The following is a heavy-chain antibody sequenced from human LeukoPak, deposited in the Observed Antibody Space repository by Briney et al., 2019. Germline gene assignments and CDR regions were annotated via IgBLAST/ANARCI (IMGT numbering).Heavy chain of an antibody. D-gene: IGHD3-10*01. J-gene: IGHJ4*02. CDR3: ARRGFGELLDY. CDR2: INHSGST. V-gene: IGHV4-34*01. CDR1: GGSFSGYY. Sequence: PSETLSLTCAVYGGSFSGYYWSWIRQPPGKGLEWIGEINHSGSTNYNPSLKSRVTISVDTSKNQFSLKLSSVTAADTAVYYCARRGFGELLDYWGQGTLVTVSS.